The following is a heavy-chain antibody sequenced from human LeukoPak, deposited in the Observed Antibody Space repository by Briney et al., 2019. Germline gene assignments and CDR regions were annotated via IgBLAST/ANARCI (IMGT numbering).Heavy chain of an antibody. CDR3: ARDLTTWGVFDI. J-gene: IGHJ3*02. CDR1: GGSISSYY. V-gene: IGHV4-59*01. Sequence: SETLSLTCTVSGGSISSYYWSWIRQPPGKGLEWIGYIYSSGSTNYNPSLKSRVTILVDTSKNQFSLKLSSVTAADTAVYYCARDLTTWGVFDIWGRGTMVTVSS. CDR2: IYSSGST. D-gene: IGHD4-17*01.